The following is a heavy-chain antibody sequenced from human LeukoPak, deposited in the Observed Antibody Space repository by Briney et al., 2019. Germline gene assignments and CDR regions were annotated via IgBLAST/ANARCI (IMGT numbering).Heavy chain of an antibody. CDR2: INHSGST. CDR1: GGSFSGCY. D-gene: IGHD3-22*01. J-gene: IGHJ4*02. Sequence: PSETLSLTCAVYGGSFSGCYWSWIRQPPGKGLEWIGEINHSGSTNYNPSLKSRVTISVDTSKNQFSLKLSSVTAADTAVYYCARPTQDYYDSSGYFRYWGQGTLVTVSS. CDR3: ARPTQDYYDSSGYFRY. V-gene: IGHV4-34*01.